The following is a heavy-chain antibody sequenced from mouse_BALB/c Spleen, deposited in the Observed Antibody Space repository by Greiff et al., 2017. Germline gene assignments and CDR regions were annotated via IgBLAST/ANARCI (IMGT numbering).Heavy chain of an antibody. V-gene: IGHV5-17*02. CDR2: ISSGSSTI. CDR3: ARSGYYGSIGAMDY. D-gene: IGHD1-1*01. CDR1: GFTFSSFG. Sequence: EVMLVESGGGLVQPGGSRKLSCAASGFTFSSFGMHWVRQAPEKGLEWVAYISSGSSTIYYADTVKGRFTISRDNPKNTLFLQMTSLRSEDTAMYYCARSGYYGSIGAMDYWGQGTSGTVSS. J-gene: IGHJ4*01.